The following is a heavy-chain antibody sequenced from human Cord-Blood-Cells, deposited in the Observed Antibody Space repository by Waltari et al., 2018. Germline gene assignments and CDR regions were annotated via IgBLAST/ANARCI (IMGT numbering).Heavy chain of an antibody. CDR3: AKEESDY. D-gene: IGHD3-10*01. J-gene: IGHJ4*02. CDR1: GFTSTRPE. Sequence: EVQLLESGGGWVQPGGSLRLSCAAPGFTSTRPEMPWVRQAPGKGLEWVSSISGRGGSTYYADSVKGRFTISRDNSKNTLYLQMNSLRAEDTAVYYCAKEESDYWGQGTLVTVSS. V-gene: IGHV3-23*01. CDR2: ISGRGGST.